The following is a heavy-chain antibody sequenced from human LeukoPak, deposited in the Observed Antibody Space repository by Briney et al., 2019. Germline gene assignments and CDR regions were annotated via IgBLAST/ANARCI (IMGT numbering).Heavy chain of an antibody. Sequence: SETLSLTCTVSGGSVGSDNSYWNWIRQPAGRGLEWIGRIYADGSSTYNPSLKSRVTILVDTSKNQFSLRLSSMSAADTAVYYCARGYYYRTWGQGTLVTVSS. CDR1: GGSVGSDNSY. V-gene: IGHV4-61*02. CDR3: ARGYYYRT. D-gene: IGHD3-10*01. CDR2: IYADGSS. J-gene: IGHJ4*02.